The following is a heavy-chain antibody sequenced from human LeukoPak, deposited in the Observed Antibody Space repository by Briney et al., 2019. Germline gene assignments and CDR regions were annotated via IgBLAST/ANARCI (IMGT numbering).Heavy chain of an antibody. J-gene: IGHJ5*02. CDR1: GGSISSYY. CDR3: ARHQPRPNWFDP. Sequence: SETLSLTCTVSGGSISSYYWSWIRQPPGKGLEWIGYIYYSGSTIYNPSLKSRVTISVDTSKNQFSLKLSSVTAADTAVYYCARHQPRPNWFDPWGQGTLVTVSS. V-gene: IGHV4-59*08. CDR2: IYYSGST.